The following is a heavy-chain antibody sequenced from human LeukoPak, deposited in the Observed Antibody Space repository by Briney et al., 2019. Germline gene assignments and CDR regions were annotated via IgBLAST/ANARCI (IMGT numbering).Heavy chain of an antibody. CDR1: GYSFTSSW. CDR3: ARFSVGGAYYPNY. V-gene: IGHV5-51*01. D-gene: IGHD1-26*01. J-gene: IGHJ4*02. Sequence: GESLKISCQGSGYSFTSSWIGWVRQMPEKGLEWMGIIYPGDSDTRYSPSFQGQVTISADKSISTAYLQWSSLKASDTAMYYCARFSVGGAYYPNYWGQGTLVSVSS. CDR2: IYPGDSDT.